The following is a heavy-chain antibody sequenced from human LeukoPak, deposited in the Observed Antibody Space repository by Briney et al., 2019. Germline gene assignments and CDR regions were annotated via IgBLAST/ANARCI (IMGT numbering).Heavy chain of an antibody. CDR2: INHGGST. CDR1: GGSFSGYY. Sequence: PSETLSLTCAVYGGSFSGYYWSWIRQPPGKGLEWIGEINHGGSTNYNPSLKSRVTISVDTSKNQFSLKLSSVTAADTAVYYCARGRRTGTYYDSSGVFDPWGQGTLVTVSS. D-gene: IGHD3-22*01. J-gene: IGHJ5*02. V-gene: IGHV4-34*01. CDR3: ARGRRTGTYYDSSGVFDP.